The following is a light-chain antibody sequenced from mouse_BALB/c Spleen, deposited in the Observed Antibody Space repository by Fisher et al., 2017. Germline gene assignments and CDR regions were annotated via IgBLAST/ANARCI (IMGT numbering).Light chain of an antibody. CDR1: SSVSSSY. Sequence: IVMTQSPAIMSASLGERVTMTCTASSSVSSSYLHWFQQKPRSSPKPWIYLTSNLASGVPARFSGSGSGTSYSLTISRMEAEDAATYYCHQYHRSPRTFGGGTKLEIK. CDR2: LTS. V-gene: IGKV4-74*01. J-gene: IGKJ1*01. CDR3: HQYHRSPRT.